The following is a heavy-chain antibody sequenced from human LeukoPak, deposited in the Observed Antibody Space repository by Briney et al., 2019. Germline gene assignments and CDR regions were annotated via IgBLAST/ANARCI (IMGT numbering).Heavy chain of an antibody. CDR2: FDPEDGET. J-gene: IGHJ4*02. V-gene: IGHV1-24*01. Sequence: GASAKVSCKASGGTFSSYAISWVRQAPGQGLEWMGGFDPEDGETIYAQKFQGRVTMTEDTSTDTAYMELSSLRSEDTAVYYCATLTRDVTMIVVVAYYFDYWGQGTLVTVSS. CDR1: GGTFSSYA. CDR3: ATLTRDVTMIVVVAYYFDY. D-gene: IGHD3-22*01.